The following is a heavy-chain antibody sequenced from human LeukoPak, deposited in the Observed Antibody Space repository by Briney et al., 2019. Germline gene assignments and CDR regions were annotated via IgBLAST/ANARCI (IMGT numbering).Heavy chain of an antibody. CDR3: ARNSNGDYDILTGPTSNWFDP. D-gene: IGHD3-9*01. CDR2: IYYSGST. V-gene: IGHV4-59*12. Sequence: SETLSLTCTVSGGSISSYYWSWIRQPPGKGLEWIAYIYYSGSTNYNPSLKSRVTISVDTSKNQFSLKLSSVTAADTAVYYCARNSNGDYDILTGPTSNWFDPWGQGTLVTVSS. CDR1: GGSISSYY. J-gene: IGHJ5*02.